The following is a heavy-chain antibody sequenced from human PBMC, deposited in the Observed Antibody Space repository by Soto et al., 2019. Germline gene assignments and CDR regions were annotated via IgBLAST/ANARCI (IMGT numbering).Heavy chain of an antibody. Sequence: QVQLQESGPGLVKPSGTLSLTCAVSSGSISNNNWWSWVRQPPGKGPEWIGEIFHDGRTNYNPSFSGRITMSVDKSSNQFSLKLSSVTDADTAVYYCAGKERFSHSPWGQGHLVTVSS. J-gene: IGHJ1*01. V-gene: IGHV4-4*02. CDR3: AGKERFSHSP. CDR1: SGSISNNNW. D-gene: IGHD3-3*01. CDR2: IFHDGRT.